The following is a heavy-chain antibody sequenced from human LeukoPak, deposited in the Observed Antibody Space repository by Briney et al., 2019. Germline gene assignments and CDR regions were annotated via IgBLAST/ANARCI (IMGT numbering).Heavy chain of an antibody. Sequence: GGSLRLSCAASGFTFSSYWMHWVRQAPGKGLLWVSCINTDGSVMRYAASVRGRFTISRDNAKNTLYLQMNSLRVEDTAVYYCATAGGLPTAMGFDPWGQGTLVSVST. CDR3: ATAGGLPTAMGFDP. V-gene: IGHV3-74*01. J-gene: IGHJ5*02. CDR1: GFTFSSYW. CDR2: INTDGSVM. D-gene: IGHD2-2*01.